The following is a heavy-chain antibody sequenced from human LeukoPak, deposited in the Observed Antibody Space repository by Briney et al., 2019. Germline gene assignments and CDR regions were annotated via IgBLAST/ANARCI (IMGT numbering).Heavy chain of an antibody. J-gene: IGHJ5*02. CDR3: ARDYYDSSGYYYWFDP. Sequence: SETLSLTCTVSGGSISSYYWSWIRQPPGKGLEWIGYIYYSGSTNYNPSLKSRVTISVDTSKNQFSLKLSSVTAADTAVYYCARDYYDSSGYYYWFDPWGQGTLVTVSS. CDR2: IYYSGST. CDR1: GGSISSYY. V-gene: IGHV4-59*01. D-gene: IGHD3-22*01.